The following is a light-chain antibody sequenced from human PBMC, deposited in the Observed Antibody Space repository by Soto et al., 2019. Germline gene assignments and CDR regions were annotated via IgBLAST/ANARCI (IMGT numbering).Light chain of an antibody. V-gene: IGLV2-11*01. J-gene: IGLJ2*01. CDR3: CSLAGRLLV. CDR1: SSDVGGYNY. CDR2: EVI. Sequence: QSALTQPRSVSGSPGQSVTISCTGTSSDVGGYNYVSWYQQVPGKAPKLVIFEVIKRPSGVPARFSGSKSGNTASLTISGLQTDDEADYYCCSLAGRLLVFGGGTELTVL.